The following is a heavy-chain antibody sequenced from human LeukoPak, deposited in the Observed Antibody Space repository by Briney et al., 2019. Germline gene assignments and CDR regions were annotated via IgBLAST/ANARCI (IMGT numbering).Heavy chain of an antibody. D-gene: IGHD3-10*01. Sequence: PSETLSLTCTVSGGSISSYYWSWIRQPPGKGLEWIGYIYYSGSTNYNPSLKSRVTISVDTSKNQFSLKLSSVTAADTAVYYCARDRDTMVRGVIIGAFDYWGQGTLVTVSS. J-gene: IGHJ4*02. CDR3: ARDRDTMVRGVIIGAFDY. V-gene: IGHV4-59*12. CDR1: GGSISSYY. CDR2: IYYSGST.